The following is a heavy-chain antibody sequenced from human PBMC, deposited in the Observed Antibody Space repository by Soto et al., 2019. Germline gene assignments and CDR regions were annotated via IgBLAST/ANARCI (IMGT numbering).Heavy chain of an antibody. J-gene: IGHJ4*02. V-gene: IGHV4-59*12. D-gene: IGHD6-6*01. CDR1: GGSISSYY. CDR3: ASLSIDYYFDY. Sequence: SETLSLTCTVSGGSISSYYWSWIRQPPGKGLEWIGYIYYSGSTYYNPSLKSRVTISVDTSKNQFSLKLSSVTAADTAVYYCASLSIDYYFDYWGQGTLVTVSS. CDR2: IYYSGST.